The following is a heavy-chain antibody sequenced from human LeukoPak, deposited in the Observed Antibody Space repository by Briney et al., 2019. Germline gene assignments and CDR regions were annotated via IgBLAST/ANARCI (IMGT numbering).Heavy chain of an antibody. J-gene: IGHJ4*02. CDR1: GLTVSSNY. D-gene: IGHD3-22*01. CDR2: ISGSGGST. CDR3: AKVGYYDSSGYYYSDYSD. V-gene: IGHV3-23*01. Sequence: GGSLRLSCAASGLTVSSNYMSWVRQAPGKGLEWVSAISGSGGSTYYADSVKGRFTISRDNSKNTLYLQMNSLRAEDTAVYYCAKVGYYDSSGYYYSDYSDWGQGTLVTVSS.